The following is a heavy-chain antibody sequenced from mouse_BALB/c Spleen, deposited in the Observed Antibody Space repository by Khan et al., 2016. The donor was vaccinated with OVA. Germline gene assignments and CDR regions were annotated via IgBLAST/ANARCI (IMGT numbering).Heavy chain of an antibody. CDR2: INPTNIYT. Sequence: VQLQESGAELARPGASVKMSCKASGYTFTSYTIHWVKQRPGQGLEWIGYINPTNIYTNYNQKFRDKATLTADKSSRTAYMQLSSLTSEDSAVXDGSTGGRYHGSYAAWFAYWGQGTLVTVSA. D-gene: IGHD2-1*01. V-gene: IGHV1-4*01. CDR1: GYTFTSYT. J-gene: IGHJ3*01. CDR3: STGGRYHGSYAAWFAY.